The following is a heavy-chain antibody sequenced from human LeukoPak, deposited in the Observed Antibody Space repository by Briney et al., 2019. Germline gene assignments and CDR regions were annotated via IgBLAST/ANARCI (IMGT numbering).Heavy chain of an antibody. CDR3: ARDGITMVRGPRYDAFDI. V-gene: IGHV1-69*04. CDR1: GGTFSSYA. J-gene: IGHJ3*02. CDR2: IIPILGIA. Sequence: SVKVSCKASGGTFSSYAISWVRQAPGQGLKWMGRIIPILGIANYAQKFQGRVTFTADKSTSTAYMELSSLRSEDTAVYYCARDGITMVRGPRYDAFDIWGQGTMVTVSS. D-gene: IGHD3-10*01.